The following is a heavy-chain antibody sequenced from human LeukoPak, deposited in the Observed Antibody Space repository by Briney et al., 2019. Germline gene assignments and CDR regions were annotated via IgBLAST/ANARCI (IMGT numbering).Heavy chain of an antibody. CDR2: ISYDGSNK. Sequence: GGSLRLSCAASGFTFSSYAMSWVRQAPGKGLEWVAVISYDGSNKYYADSVKGRFTISRDNSKNTLYLQMNSLRAEDTAVYYCARDRGGATDWGQGTLVTVSS. J-gene: IGHJ4*02. D-gene: IGHD1-26*01. CDR1: GFTFSSYA. V-gene: IGHV3-30-3*01. CDR3: ARDRGGATD.